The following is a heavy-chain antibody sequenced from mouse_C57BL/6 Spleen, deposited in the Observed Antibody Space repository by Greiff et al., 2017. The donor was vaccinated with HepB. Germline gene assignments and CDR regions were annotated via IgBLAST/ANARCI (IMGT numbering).Heavy chain of an antibody. CDR2: IDPSDSYT. CDR1: GYTFTSYW. Sequence: QVQLQQPGAELVKPGASVKLSCKASGYTFTSYWMQWVKQRPGQGLEWIGEIDPSDSYTTYNQKFKGKATLTVDTSSSTAYMQLSSLTSEDSAVYYCARASFITTGDYFDYWGQGTTLTVSS. CDR3: ARASFITTGDYFDY. J-gene: IGHJ2*01. D-gene: IGHD1-1*01. V-gene: IGHV1-50*01.